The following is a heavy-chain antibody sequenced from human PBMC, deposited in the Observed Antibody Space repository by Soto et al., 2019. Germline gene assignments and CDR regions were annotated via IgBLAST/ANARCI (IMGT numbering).Heavy chain of an antibody. CDR1: GFAFSSHP. CDR3: ARRAFGSSRSFDL. V-gene: IGHV3-23*01. D-gene: IGHD6-6*01. J-gene: IGHJ3*01. CDR2: ISDGGDLT. Sequence: VQLLESGGDLVHPGGSLRLSCAASGFAFSSHPMSWVRQAPERGLEWVSGISDGGDLTYNADSVKGRFTIPRDNSKNILFRQMKTLRAEDTALYYCARRAFGSSRSFDLWGQGTMFTVSS.